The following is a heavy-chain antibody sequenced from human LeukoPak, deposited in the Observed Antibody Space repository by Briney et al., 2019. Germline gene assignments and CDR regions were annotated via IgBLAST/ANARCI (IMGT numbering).Heavy chain of an antibody. J-gene: IGHJ4*02. CDR3: ARVVVAGVDY. Sequence: SSETLSLTCTVSGGSISSGDYSWSWIRQPPGKGLEWIGYIYYSGSTYYNPSLKSRVTISVDTSKNQFSLKLSSVTAADTAVYYCARVVVAGVDYWGQGTLVTVSS. D-gene: IGHD6-19*01. V-gene: IGHV4-30-4*01. CDR1: GGSISSGDYS. CDR2: IYYSGST.